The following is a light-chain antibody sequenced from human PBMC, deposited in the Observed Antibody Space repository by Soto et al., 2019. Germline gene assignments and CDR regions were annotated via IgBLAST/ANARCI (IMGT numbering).Light chain of an antibody. Sequence: EIVLTQSPATLSVSPGERGTIXCRASQSVSNNLAWYQQKPGQAPRLLIYGASTRATGIPARFSGSGSGTEFTLTISSLQSEDFPVYYCQQYNNWPWTFGQGTKVDI. CDR3: QQYNNWPWT. J-gene: IGKJ1*01. V-gene: IGKV3-15*01. CDR1: QSVSNN. CDR2: GAS.